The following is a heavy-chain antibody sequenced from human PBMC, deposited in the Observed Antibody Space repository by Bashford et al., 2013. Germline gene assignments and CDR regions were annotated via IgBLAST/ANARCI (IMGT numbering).Heavy chain of an antibody. CDR1: GDSVSSGRYY. Sequence: SETLSLTCTVSGDSVSSGRYYWTWIRQPPGKALEWIGYIYYSGSTNYNPSLKSRVTISVDTSKNQFSLKLNSVTAADTAVYYCARDRDGSGRYYFQDWGLGTLVTVSS. D-gene: IGHD3-10*01. CDR3: ARDRDGSGRYYFQD. CDR2: IYYSGST. J-gene: IGHJ1*01. V-gene: IGHV4-61*01.